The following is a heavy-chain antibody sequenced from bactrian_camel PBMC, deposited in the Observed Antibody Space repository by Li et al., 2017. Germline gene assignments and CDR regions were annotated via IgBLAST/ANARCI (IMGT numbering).Heavy chain of an antibody. D-gene: IGHD2*01. CDR1: GYPGNRYC. J-gene: IGHJ4*01. Sequence: HVQLVESGGGSVQAGGSLRLSCAASGYPGNRYCMGWYRQVPGAEREGVAMIDSDGSTKYIDSVKGRFTISKDNAKNTLYLQMDRLKPEGTAMYYCAAPPGRPVDCFGTIRALDAQLLYERTNRGQGTQVTVS. CDR3: AAPPGRPVDCFGTIRALDAQLLYERTN. CDR2: IDSDGST. V-gene: IGHV3S55*01.